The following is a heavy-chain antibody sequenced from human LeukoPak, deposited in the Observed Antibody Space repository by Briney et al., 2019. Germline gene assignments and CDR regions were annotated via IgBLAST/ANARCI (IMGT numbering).Heavy chain of an antibody. CDR2: IDHSGST. CDR3: ARRGQAGYLY. D-gene: IGHD3-16*02. J-gene: IGHJ4*02. Sequence: SETLSLTCAVYGGSFSDYFWSWIRQPPGKGLGWIGEIDHSGSTNYNPSLKSRLTISVDTSKNQFSLNLYSVTAADTAVYYCARRGQAGYLYWGRGTLVTVSS. V-gene: IGHV4-34*01. CDR1: GGSFSDYF.